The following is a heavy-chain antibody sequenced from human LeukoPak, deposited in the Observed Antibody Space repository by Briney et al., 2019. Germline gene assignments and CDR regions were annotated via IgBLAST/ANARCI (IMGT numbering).Heavy chain of an antibody. J-gene: IGHJ2*01. CDR3: AREYSGSSFDL. D-gene: IGHD1-26*01. CDR1: GFTFSSYE. Sequence: GGSLRLSCAASGFTFSSYEMNWVRQAPGKGLEWVSYISSSGSTIYYADSVKGRFTISRDNAKNSLYLQMNSLRAEDTAVYYCAREYSGSSFDLWGRGTLVTVSS. CDR2: ISSSGSTI. V-gene: IGHV3-48*03.